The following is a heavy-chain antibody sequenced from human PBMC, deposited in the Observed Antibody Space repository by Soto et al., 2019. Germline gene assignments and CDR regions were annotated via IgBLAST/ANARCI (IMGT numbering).Heavy chain of an antibody. CDR3: AKVYSYGQYYYYGMDV. Sequence: PGGSLRLSCAASGFTFSSYGMHWVRQAPGKGLEWVAVISYDGSNKYYADSVKGRFTISRDNSKNTLYLQMNSLRAEDTAVYYCAKVYSYGQYYYYGMDVWGQGTTVTVSS. V-gene: IGHV3-30*18. J-gene: IGHJ6*02. CDR1: GFTFSSYG. D-gene: IGHD5-18*01. CDR2: ISYDGSNK.